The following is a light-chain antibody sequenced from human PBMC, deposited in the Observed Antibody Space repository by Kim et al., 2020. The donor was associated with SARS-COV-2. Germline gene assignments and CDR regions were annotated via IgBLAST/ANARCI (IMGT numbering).Light chain of an antibody. Sequence: EIVLTQSPGTLSLSPGERATLSCRASQTVISNYLAWYQQKPGQAPRLLIYGASTRATGIPDRFSGSGSGTDFTLTISRLEPEDFAVYYCQQYDSSQVTFGGGTKVDIK. CDR3: QQYDSSQVT. CDR2: GAS. J-gene: IGKJ4*01. V-gene: IGKV3-20*01. CDR1: QTVISNY.